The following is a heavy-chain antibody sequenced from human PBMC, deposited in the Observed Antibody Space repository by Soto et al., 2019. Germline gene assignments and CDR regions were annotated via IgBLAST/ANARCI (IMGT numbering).Heavy chain of an antibody. J-gene: IGHJ6*03. CDR3: AGIYYYYYMDV. CDR2: IWYDGSNK. CDR1: GFTFSSYG. V-gene: IGHV3-33*01. Sequence: PGGSLRLSCAASGFTFSSYGMHWVRQAPGKGLEWVAVIWYDGSNKYYADSVKGRFTISRDNSKNTLYLQMNSLRAEDTAVYYCAGIYYYYYMDVWGKGTTVTVSS.